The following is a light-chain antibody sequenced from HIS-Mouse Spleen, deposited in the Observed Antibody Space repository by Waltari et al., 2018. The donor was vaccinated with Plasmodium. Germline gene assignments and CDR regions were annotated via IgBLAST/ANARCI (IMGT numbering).Light chain of an antibody. Sequence: SYVLTQPPSVSVAPGQTARITCGGNNIGSKSVHWDQEKQGQAPVLVVDEDSDRPSGIPERFSGANAGNTATLTISRGEAGDEADYYCQVWDRSSDHPVFGGGTKLTVL. CDR3: QVWDRSSDHPV. V-gene: IGLV3-21*02. CDR2: EDS. CDR1: NIGSKS. J-gene: IGLJ2*01.